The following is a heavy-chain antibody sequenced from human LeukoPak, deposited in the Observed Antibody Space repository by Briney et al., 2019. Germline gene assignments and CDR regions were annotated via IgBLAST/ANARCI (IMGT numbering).Heavy chain of an antibody. CDR1: GYTFTSYY. CDR3: ARSVLLIRHLDY. J-gene: IGHJ4*02. Sequence: GASVKVSCKASGYTFTSYYMHWVRQAPGQGLEWMGIINPSGGSTSYAQKFRGRVTMTRDTSTSTVYMELSSLRSEDTAVYYCARSVLLIRHLDYWGQGTLVTVSS. V-gene: IGHV1-46*01. D-gene: IGHD2-15*01. CDR2: INPSGGST.